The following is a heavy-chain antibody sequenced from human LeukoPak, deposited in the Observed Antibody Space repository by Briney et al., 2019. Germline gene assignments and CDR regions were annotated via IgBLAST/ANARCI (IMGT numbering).Heavy chain of an antibody. D-gene: IGHD6-19*01. J-gene: IGHJ5*02. CDR1: GFTFSSYS. CDR2: ISSSSSYI. CDR3: ARQYSSGWTNWFDP. V-gene: IGHV3-21*01. Sequence: TGGSLRLSCAASGFTFSSYSMNWVRQAPGKGLEWVSSISSSSSYIYYADSVKGRFTISRDNAKNSLYLQMNSLRAEDTAVYYCARQYSSGWTNWFDPWGQGTLVTVSS.